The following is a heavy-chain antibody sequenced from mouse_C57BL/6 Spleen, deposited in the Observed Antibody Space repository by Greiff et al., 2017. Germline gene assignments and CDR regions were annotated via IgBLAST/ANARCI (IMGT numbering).Heavy chain of an antibody. CDR3: ARSTGYYAMDY. Sequence: QVQLQQSGAELARPGASVKLSCKASGYTFTSYGISWVKQRTGQGLEWIGEIYPRSGNTYYNEKFKGKATLTADKSSSTAYMELRSLTSEDAAVYFCARSTGYYAMDYWGQGTSVTVSS. J-gene: IGHJ4*01. V-gene: IGHV1-81*01. CDR1: GYTFTSYG. CDR2: IYPRSGNT. D-gene: IGHD4-1*02.